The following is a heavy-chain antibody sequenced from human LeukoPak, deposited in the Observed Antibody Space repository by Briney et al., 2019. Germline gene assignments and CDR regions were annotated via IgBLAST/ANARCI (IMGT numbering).Heavy chain of an antibody. CDR2: IWSDGSSE. CDR3: AKGPSSGWFGGVDY. D-gene: IGHD6-19*01. V-gene: IGHV3-30*02. Sequence: PGGSLRLSCAASGFTLSGYGMHWVRQAPGKGLEWVAFIWSDGSSEDYTDSVKGRFFISRDNSKNTLYLQMNSLRAEDTAVYYCAKGPSSGWFGGVDYWGQGTLVTVSS. CDR1: GFTLSGYG. J-gene: IGHJ4*02.